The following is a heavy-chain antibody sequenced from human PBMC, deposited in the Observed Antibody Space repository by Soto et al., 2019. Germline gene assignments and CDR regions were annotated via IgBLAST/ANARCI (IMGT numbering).Heavy chain of an antibody. Sequence: GASVKVTCKESGNRFASYGIRWVRQSPGQGLEGMGWISAYNGNTNYAQKLQGRVTMTTDPSTSTAYMELRSLRSDDTAVYYCARPLYISVAATLAFDIRARGTMVTVSS. CDR1: GNRFASYG. D-gene: IGHD6-19*01. CDR2: ISAYNGNT. V-gene: IGHV1-18*01. J-gene: IGHJ3*02. CDR3: ARPLYISVAATLAFDI.